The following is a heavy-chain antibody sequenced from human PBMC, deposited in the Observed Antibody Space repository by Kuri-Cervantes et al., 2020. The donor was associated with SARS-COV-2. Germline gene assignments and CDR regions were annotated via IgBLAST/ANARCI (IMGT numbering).Heavy chain of an antibody. Sequence: GESLKISCAASGFTFSSYAMHWVRQAPGKGLEWVAVIWYDGSNKYYADSVKGRFTISRDNSKNTLYLQMNSLRAEDTAVYYCARDFRFGELTPIDAFDTWGQGTMVTGSS. CDR1: GFTFSSYA. J-gene: IGHJ3*02. V-gene: IGHV3-33*08. CDR3: ARDFRFGELTPIDAFDT. CDR2: IWYDGSNK. D-gene: IGHD3-10*01.